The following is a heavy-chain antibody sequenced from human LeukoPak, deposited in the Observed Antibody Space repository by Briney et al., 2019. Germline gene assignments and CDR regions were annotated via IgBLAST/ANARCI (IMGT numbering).Heavy chain of an antibody. CDR3: ARDRRSYYYYYYMDV. J-gene: IGHJ6*03. CDR2: INPNSGGT. Sequence: ASVKVSCKASGYTFTGYYMHWVRQATGQGLEWMGWINPNSGGTNYAQKFQGRVTMSRDTSISTAYMELSRLKSDDTAVYYCARDRRSYYYYYYMDVWGKGTTVTISS. V-gene: IGHV1-2*02. CDR1: GYTFTGYY.